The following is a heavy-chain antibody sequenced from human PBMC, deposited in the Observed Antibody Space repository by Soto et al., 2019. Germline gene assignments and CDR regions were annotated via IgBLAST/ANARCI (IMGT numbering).Heavy chain of an antibody. CDR2: IKTDGSST. CDR3: ARGGLSNSGTYSKDS. D-gene: IGHD3-10*01. CDR1: GFTFSSYW. J-gene: IGHJ4*02. Sequence: GGSLRLSCAASGFTFSSYWMHWVRQGPGKGLVWVARIKTDGSSTNYADSVEGRFTISRDNAKNTLYLQMNSLRAKDTALYYCARGGLSNSGTYSKDSWGQGTLVTVSS. V-gene: IGHV3-74*01.